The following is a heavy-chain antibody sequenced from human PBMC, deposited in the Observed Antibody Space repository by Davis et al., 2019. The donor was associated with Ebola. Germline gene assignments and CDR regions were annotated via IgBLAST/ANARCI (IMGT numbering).Heavy chain of an antibody. CDR3: VRGSDAYKTGY. Sequence: SETLSLTCSVSGGSVGSDYWSWIRQSPGKGLEWIAFISNGGRTIYNPSLRGRVTISIDTSKNQFCLKVRSVTAADTAFYYCVRGSDAYKTGYWGQGTLVTVSS. V-gene: IGHV4-59*02. CDR1: GGSVGSDY. D-gene: IGHD5-24*01. CDR2: ISNGGRT. J-gene: IGHJ4*02.